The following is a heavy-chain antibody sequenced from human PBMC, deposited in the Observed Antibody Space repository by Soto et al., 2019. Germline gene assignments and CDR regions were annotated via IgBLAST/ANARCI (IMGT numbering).Heavy chain of an antibody. D-gene: IGHD6-13*01. Sequence: GASVKVSCKVSGYTLTELSMHWVRQAPGKGLEWKGGFDPEDGETIYAQKFQGRVTMAEDTSTDTAYMELSSLRSEDTAVYYCATAGTKIDYYYYGMDVWGQGTTVTVSS. V-gene: IGHV1-24*01. CDR2: FDPEDGET. CDR3: ATAGTKIDYYYYGMDV. J-gene: IGHJ6*02. CDR1: GYTLTELS.